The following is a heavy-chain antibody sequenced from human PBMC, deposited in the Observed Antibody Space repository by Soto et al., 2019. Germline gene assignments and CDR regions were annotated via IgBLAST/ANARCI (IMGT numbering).Heavy chain of an antibody. CDR2: IYYSGST. CDR3: ARSGGTTEYYFDY. J-gene: IGHJ4*02. Sequence: PSETLSLTCTVSGGSISSSSYYWGWIRQPPGKGLEWIGSIYYSGSTYYNPSLKSRVTISVDTSKNQFSLKLSSVTAADTAVYYCARSGGTTEYYFDYWGQGTLVTVSS. CDR1: GGSISSSSYY. V-gene: IGHV4-39*01. D-gene: IGHD1-1*01.